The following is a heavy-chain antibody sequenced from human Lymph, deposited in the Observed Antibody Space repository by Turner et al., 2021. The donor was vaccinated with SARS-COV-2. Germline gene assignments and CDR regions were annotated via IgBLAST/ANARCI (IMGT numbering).Heavy chain of an antibody. CDR2: IYYSGST. Sequence: QVQLQESGPGLVKPSETLSLTCTVSGGSISSYFWSWIRLPPGKGLEWIAYIYYSGSTNYNPSLKSRVTISVDTSKNQFSLRLSSVTAADTAVYYCARDRTSYGDYWAGYYYGMDVWGQGTTVTVSS. CDR1: GGSISSYF. CDR3: ARDRTSYGDYWAGYYYGMDV. J-gene: IGHJ6*02. D-gene: IGHD4-17*01. V-gene: IGHV4-59*13.